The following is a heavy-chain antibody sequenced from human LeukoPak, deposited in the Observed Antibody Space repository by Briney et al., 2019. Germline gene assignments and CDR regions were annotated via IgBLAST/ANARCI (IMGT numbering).Heavy chain of an antibody. J-gene: IGHJ3*02. CDR3: ARQTTVQPNAAFGT. CDR1: GGSISSNSYF. D-gene: IGHD4-17*01. Sequence: PSQTLSLTCTVSGGSISSNSYFWSWIRQPAGKGLEWIGRIYTSGTPSYSPSLRSRVTISIDTSKNQFSLSLNSVTAADTAVYYCARQTTVQPNAAFGTWGQGTMVTVSS. CDR2: IYTSGTP. V-gene: IGHV4-61*02.